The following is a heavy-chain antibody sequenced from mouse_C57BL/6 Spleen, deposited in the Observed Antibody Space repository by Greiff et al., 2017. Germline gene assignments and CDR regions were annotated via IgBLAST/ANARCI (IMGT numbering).Heavy chain of an antibody. Sequence: VKLVESGAELVKPGASVKISCKASGYAFSSYWMNWVKQRPGKGLEWIGQIYPGDGDTNYNGKFKGKATLTADKSSSTAYMQLSSLTSEDSAVYFCARSVYYDYDESYYAMDYWGQGTSVTVSS. J-gene: IGHJ4*01. D-gene: IGHD2-4*01. CDR1: GYAFSSYW. V-gene: IGHV1-80*01. CDR2: IYPGDGDT. CDR3: ARSVYYDYDESYYAMDY.